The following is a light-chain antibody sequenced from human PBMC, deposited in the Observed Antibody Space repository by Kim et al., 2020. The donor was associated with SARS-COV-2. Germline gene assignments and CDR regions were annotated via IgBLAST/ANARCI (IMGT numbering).Light chain of an antibody. V-gene: IGLV2-14*03. J-gene: IGLJ1*01. CDR1: SSDVGGYNY. Sequence: QSITISCTGTSSDVGGYNYVSWYQQHPGKAPKLMISDVSNRPSGVSNRFSGSKSGNTASLTISGLQAEDEADYYCSSYTSSSTPYVFGTGTKVTVL. CDR2: DVS. CDR3: SSYTSSSTPYV.